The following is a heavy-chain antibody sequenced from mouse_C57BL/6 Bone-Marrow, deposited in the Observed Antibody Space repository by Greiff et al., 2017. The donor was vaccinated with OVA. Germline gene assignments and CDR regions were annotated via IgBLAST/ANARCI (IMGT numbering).Heavy chain of an antibody. CDR2: INPYNGGT. Sequence: VHVKQSGPVLVKPGASVKMSCKASGYTFTDYYMNWVKQSHGKSLEWIGVINPYNGGTSYNQKFKGKATLTVDKSSSTAYMELNSLTSEDSAVYYCARSWLEAWFAYWGQGTLVTVSA. CDR3: ARSWLEAWFAY. V-gene: IGHV1-19*01. D-gene: IGHD2-2*01. J-gene: IGHJ3*01. CDR1: GYTFTDYY.